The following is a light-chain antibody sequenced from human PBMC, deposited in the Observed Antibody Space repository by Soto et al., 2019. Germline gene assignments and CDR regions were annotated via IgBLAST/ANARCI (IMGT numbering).Light chain of an antibody. CDR2: GAS. J-gene: IGKJ3*01. CDR3: QQYNNWPFT. Sequence: MTQSPATLSVSPGERATLSCRASQSVSSNLAWYQQKPGQAPRLLIYGASPRAPGIPARFSGSGSGTEFTLTISSLQSEDFAVYYCQQYNNWPFTFGPGTKVDIK. V-gene: IGKV3-15*01. CDR1: QSVSSN.